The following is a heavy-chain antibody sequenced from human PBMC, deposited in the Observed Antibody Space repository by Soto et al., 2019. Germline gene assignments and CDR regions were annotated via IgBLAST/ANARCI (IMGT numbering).Heavy chain of an antibody. CDR2: INAGNGNT. V-gene: IGHV1-3*01. Sequence: ASVKVSCKASGYTFTSYAMNWVRQAPGQRLEWMGWINAGNGNTNYAQKLQGRVTMTTDTSTSTAYMELRSLRSDDTAVYYCARSLWKQLDPDDAFDIWGQGTMVTVSS. J-gene: IGHJ3*02. CDR1: GYTFTSYA. CDR3: ARSLWKQLDPDDAFDI. D-gene: IGHD6-13*01.